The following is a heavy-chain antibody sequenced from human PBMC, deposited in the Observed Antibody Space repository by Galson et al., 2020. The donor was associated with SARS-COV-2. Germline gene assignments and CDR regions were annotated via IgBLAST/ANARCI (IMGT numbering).Heavy chain of an antibody. CDR2: ISSSSSYI. CDR3: ARDRDSFDI. J-gene: IGHJ3*02. Sequence: KIGESLKISCAASGFTFSSYSMNWVRQAPGKGLEWVSSISSSSSYIYYADSVKGRFTISRDNAKNSLYLQMNSLRAEDTAVYYCARDRDSFDIWGRGTMVTVSS. V-gene: IGHV3-21*01. CDR1: GFTFSSYS.